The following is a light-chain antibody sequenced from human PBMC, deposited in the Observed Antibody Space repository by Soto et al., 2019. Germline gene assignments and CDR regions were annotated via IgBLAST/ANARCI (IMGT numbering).Light chain of an antibody. CDR2: DAS. J-gene: IGKJ3*01. CDR3: QQRSNPFT. V-gene: IGKV3-11*01. Sequence: ELVLTQSPATLSLSPGERATLSCRASQSVSSYLAWYQQKLGQAPRLLIYDASKRATGIPARFSGSGSGTDFTLTISSLEPEDVAVYYCQQRSNPFTFGPGTKVDIK. CDR1: QSVSSY.